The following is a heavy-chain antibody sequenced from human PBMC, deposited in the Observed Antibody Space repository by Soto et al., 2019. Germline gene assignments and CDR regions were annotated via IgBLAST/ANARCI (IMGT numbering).Heavy chain of an antibody. CDR2: ISGSGGST. D-gene: IGHD3-22*01. CDR3: ASFSGYYLNYYYYGMDV. Sequence: GGSLRLSCAASGFTFSSYAMSWVRQAPGKGLEWVPAISGSGGSTYYADSVKGRFTISRDNSKNTLYPQMNSLRAEDTAVYYCASFSGYYLNYYYYGMDVWGQGTTVTVSS. J-gene: IGHJ6*02. CDR1: GFTFSSYA. V-gene: IGHV3-23*01.